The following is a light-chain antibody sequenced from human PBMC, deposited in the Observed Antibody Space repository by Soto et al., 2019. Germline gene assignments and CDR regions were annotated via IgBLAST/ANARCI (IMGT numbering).Light chain of an antibody. CDR1: SSNIGRNY. J-gene: IGLJ2*01. V-gene: IGLV1-47*01. CDR3: ATWDDSLGGPV. CDR2: RDN. Sequence: QSALTQTPSVSGTPGQRVNISCSGSSSNIGRNYVYWYHQFPGTAPKLLIYRDNERPSGVPDRFSGSKSGTSASLAISGLRSGDEAEYHCATWDDSLGGPVFGGGTKLTVL.